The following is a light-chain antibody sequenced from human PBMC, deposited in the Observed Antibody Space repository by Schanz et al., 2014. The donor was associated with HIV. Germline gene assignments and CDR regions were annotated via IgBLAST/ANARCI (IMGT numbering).Light chain of an antibody. CDR1: SSDVGAYKY. J-gene: IGLJ3*02. CDR3: SSYAGNNNVV. V-gene: IGLV2-8*01. Sequence: QSALTQPPSASGSPGQSVTISCTGSSSDVGAYKYVSWYQQHPGKAPKLIIFDVTQRPSGVPDRFSGSKSGNTASLTVSGLQADDEGDYYCSSYAGNNNVVFGGGTKLTVL. CDR2: DVT.